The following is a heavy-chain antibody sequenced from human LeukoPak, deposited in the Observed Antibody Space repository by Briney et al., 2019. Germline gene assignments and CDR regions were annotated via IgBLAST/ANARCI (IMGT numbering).Heavy chain of an antibody. V-gene: IGHV3-21*01. CDR3: ARDRASLYDAFDI. J-gene: IGHJ4*02. CDR2: ISIRSSDI. D-gene: IGHD2-2*02. CDR1: GFNFSSYS. Sequence: PGGSLRLSCVASGFNFSSYSMNWVRQAPGKGLEWVSSISIRSSDIYYGDSMKGRFTTSRDNAKNSLFLQMNSLRAEDTAMYYCARDRASLYDAFDIWGQGTLVTVSS.